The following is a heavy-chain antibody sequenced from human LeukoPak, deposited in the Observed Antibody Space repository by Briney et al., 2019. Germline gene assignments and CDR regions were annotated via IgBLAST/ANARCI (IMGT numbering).Heavy chain of an antibody. CDR3: ARADEYSSSSFYYYMDV. D-gene: IGHD6-6*01. CDR2: INPSGGST. J-gene: IGHJ6*03. V-gene: IGHV1-46*01. Sequence: GASVKVSCKASGYTFTSYYMHWVRQAPGQGLEWMGIINPSGGSTSYAQKLQGRVTMTTDTSTSTAYMELRSLRSDDTAVYYCARADEYSSSSFYYYMDVWGKGTTVTVSS. CDR1: GYTFTSYY.